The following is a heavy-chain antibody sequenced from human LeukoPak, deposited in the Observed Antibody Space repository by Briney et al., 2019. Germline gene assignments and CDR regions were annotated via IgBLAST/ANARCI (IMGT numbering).Heavy chain of an antibody. D-gene: IGHD5-24*01. J-gene: IGHJ6*02. V-gene: IGHV4-34*01. CDR3: ARVRDYYYYGMDV. CDR1: GGSFSGYY. Sequence: SETLSLTCAVYGGSFSGYYWSWIRQPPGEGLEWIGEINHSGSTNYNPSLKSRVTISVDTSKNQFSLKLSSVTAADTAVYYCARVRDYYYYGMDVWGQGTTVTVSS. CDR2: INHSGST.